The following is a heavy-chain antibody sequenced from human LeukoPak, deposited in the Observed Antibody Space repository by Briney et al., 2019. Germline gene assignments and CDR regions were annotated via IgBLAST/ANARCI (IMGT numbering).Heavy chain of an antibody. J-gene: IGHJ6*02. Sequence: SETLSLTCAVYGGSFSGYYWSWIRQPPGKGLEWIGEINHSGSTNYNPSLKSRVTISVDTSKNQFSLKLSSVTAADTAVYYCARGRVGYCSSTSCYSHYYYYYYGMDVWGQGTTVTVSS. CDR3: ARGRVGYCSSTSCYSHYYYYYYGMDV. V-gene: IGHV4-34*01. CDR1: GGSFSGYY. CDR2: INHSGST. D-gene: IGHD2-2*02.